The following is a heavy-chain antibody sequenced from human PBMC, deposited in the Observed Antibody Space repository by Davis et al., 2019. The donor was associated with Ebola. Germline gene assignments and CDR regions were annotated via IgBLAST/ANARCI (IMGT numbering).Heavy chain of an antibody. CDR3: RANFY. J-gene: IGHJ4*02. V-gene: IGHV4-39*01. Sequence: PSETLSLTCTVSGGSISSSSYYWGWIRQPPGTGLEWIGSMYYSSGSTYYNPSLKSRVTISVDTSKNQFSLKLSSVTAADTAVYYCRANFYWGQGALVTVSS. CDR1: GGSISSSSYY. CDR2: MYYSSGST. D-gene: IGHD2/OR15-2a*01.